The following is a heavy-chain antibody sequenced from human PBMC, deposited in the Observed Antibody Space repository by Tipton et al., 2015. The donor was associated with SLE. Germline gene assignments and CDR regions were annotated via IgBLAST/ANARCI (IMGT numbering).Heavy chain of an antibody. D-gene: IGHD3-16*01. Sequence: GLVKPSQTLSLTCTISGDSVSSNTAAWNWIRQSPSRGLEWLGRTYFRAKWYYDYAPSLKGRMTIKTDTSRNQPSLQLNSLSPDDTALYYCSRSESDIWDFWGQGSLVTVSS. CDR2: TYFRAKWYY. J-gene: IGHJ4*02. V-gene: IGHV6-1*01. CDR3: SRSESDIWDF. CDR1: GDSVSSNTAA.